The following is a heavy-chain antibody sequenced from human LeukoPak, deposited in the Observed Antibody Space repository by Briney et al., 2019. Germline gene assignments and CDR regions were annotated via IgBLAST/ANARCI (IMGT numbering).Heavy chain of an antibody. V-gene: IGHV3-7*01. Sequence: GGSLRLSCAASGFTFSSYWMAWVRQTPGKGLEWVANIKGDESARHQADSVKGRFTISRDNTRNSLYLQMTNLRGDDTAVYYCARDVVGSLDYWGQGTLVTVSS. D-gene: IGHD1-26*01. CDR3: ARDVVGSLDY. J-gene: IGHJ4*02. CDR2: IKGDESAR. CDR1: GFTFSSYW.